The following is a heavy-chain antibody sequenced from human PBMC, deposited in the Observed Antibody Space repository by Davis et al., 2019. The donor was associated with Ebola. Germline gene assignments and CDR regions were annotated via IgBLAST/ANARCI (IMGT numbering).Heavy chain of an antibody. D-gene: IGHD3-10*01. CDR3: ARPGRRTPFDY. Sequence: GGSLRLSCAASGFTFSSYGMHWVRQAPGKGLEWVAVIWYDGSNKYYADSVKGRFTISRDNSKNTLYLQMNSLRDEDTAVYYCARPGRRTPFDYWGQGTLVTVSS. J-gene: IGHJ4*02. CDR2: IWYDGSNK. CDR1: GFTFSSYG. V-gene: IGHV3-33*01.